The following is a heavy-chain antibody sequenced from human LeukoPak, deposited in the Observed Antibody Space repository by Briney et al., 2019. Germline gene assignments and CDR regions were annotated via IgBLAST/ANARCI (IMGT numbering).Heavy chain of an antibody. CDR1: GYTFTGYY. Sequence: GASVKVSCKASGYTFTGYYMHWVRQAPGQGLEWMGRINPNSGGTNYAQKFQGRVTMTRDTSISTAYMELSRLRSDDTAVYYCARNTYYYGSGSYYNLYYFDYWGQGTLATVSS. J-gene: IGHJ4*02. CDR2: INPNSGGT. CDR3: ARNTYYYGSGSYYNLYYFDY. D-gene: IGHD3-10*01. V-gene: IGHV1-2*06.